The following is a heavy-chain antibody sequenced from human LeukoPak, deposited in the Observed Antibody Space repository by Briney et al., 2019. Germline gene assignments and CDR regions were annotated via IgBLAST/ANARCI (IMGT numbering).Heavy chain of an antibody. CDR2: ISSSSSFL. Sequence: PGGSLRLSCAASGFTFSSYSMNWVRQAPGKGLEWVSSISSSSSFLYYADSVKGRFTISRANAKTSLYLQMNSLRAEDTAVYYCARGTPIVVVPAALYYFDYWGQGTLVTVSS. CDR1: GFTFSSYS. V-gene: IGHV3-21*01. CDR3: ARGTPIVVVPAALYYFDY. D-gene: IGHD2-2*01. J-gene: IGHJ4*02.